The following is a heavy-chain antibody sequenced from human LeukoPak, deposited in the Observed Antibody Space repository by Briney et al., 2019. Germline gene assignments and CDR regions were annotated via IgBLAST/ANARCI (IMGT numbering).Heavy chain of an antibody. CDR3: LRGRGSTNYFDY. CDR2: IWHDGNNK. CDR1: GFTFSSYG. D-gene: IGHD3-10*01. Sequence: GRSLRLSCAASGFTFSSYGMHWVRQAPGKGLEWVAFIWHDGNNKYYADSLKGRFTISRDNSKNTLYLQINSLRADDTAVYFCLRGRGSTNYFDYWGQGALVTVSS. V-gene: IGHV3-33*01. J-gene: IGHJ4*02.